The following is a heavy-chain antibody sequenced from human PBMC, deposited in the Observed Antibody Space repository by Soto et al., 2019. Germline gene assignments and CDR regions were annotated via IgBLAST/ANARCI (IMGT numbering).Heavy chain of an antibody. CDR2: IYWDDDK. D-gene: IGHD5-12*01. CDR1: GFSLSTSGVG. Sequence: QITLKESGPTLVKPTQTLTLTCTFSGFSLSTSGVGVGWIRQPPGKALEWLALIYWDDDKRYSPSLKNRLTTTKSPSRTQVLLTRPNMHPVDTATYDWARGYGEARSTYFDYGGQGTLVTVS. J-gene: IGHJ4*02. CDR3: ARGYGEARSTYFDY. V-gene: IGHV2-5*02.